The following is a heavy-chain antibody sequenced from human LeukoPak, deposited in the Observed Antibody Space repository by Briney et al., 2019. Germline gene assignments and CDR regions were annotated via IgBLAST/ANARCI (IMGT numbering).Heavy chain of an antibody. CDR2: IKGDGSST. V-gene: IGHV3-74*01. CDR1: GFTFSTYW. D-gene: IGHD4-17*01. Sequence: PGGSLRLSCAASGFTFSTYWMHWVRQAPGKGLVWVARIKGDGSSTIYADSVEGRFTISRDNSKNTLYLQTSSLRVEDTAVYYCARASTTVPNLLDHWGRGTLVTVSS. CDR3: ARASTTVPNLLDH. J-gene: IGHJ4*02.